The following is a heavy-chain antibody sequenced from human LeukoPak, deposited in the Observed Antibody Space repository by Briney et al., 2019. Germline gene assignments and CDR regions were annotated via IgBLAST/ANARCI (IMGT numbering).Heavy chain of an antibody. Sequence: GGSLRLSCAASGFTFSSYEMNWVRQAPGKGLEWVSYISSSGSSMYYAESVKGRFTISRDNAKNLLYLQVNSLRAEDTAVYYCASSVVPAAIRHRYGMDVWGQGTTVTVSS. D-gene: IGHD2-2*02. CDR1: GFTFSSYE. V-gene: IGHV3-48*03. J-gene: IGHJ6*02. CDR3: ASSVVPAAIRHRYGMDV. CDR2: ISSSGSSM.